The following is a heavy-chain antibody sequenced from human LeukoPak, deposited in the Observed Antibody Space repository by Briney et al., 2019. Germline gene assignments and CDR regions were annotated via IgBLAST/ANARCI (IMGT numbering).Heavy chain of an antibody. CDR2: IYSSGGT. Sequence: GGSLRLSCAASGFIVSNNYMNWVRQAPGKGLEWVSIIYSSGGTYYADSVKGRFTISRDNSKNTLYLQMNSLRADDTAVYYCARGCYYERSGYCPFDYWGPGTLVTVSS. CDR3: ARGCYYERSGYCPFDY. J-gene: IGHJ4*02. D-gene: IGHD3-22*01. CDR1: GFIVSNNY. V-gene: IGHV3-53*01.